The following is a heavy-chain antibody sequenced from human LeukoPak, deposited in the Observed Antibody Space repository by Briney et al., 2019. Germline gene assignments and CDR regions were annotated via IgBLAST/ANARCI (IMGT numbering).Heavy chain of an antibody. Sequence: GASVKVSCKASGYTFTSYDINWVRQATGQGLEWMGWMNPNSGNTGYAQKFQGRVTMTRNTSISTAYMELSSLRSEDTAVYYCARVVSARYCSGGSCYLDYWGQGTLVTVSS. V-gene: IGHV1-8*01. CDR1: GYTFTSYD. CDR3: ARVVSARYCSGGSCYLDY. CDR2: MNPNSGNT. D-gene: IGHD2-15*01. J-gene: IGHJ4*02.